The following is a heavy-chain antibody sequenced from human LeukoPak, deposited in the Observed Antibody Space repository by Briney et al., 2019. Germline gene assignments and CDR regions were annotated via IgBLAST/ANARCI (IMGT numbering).Heavy chain of an antibody. J-gene: IGHJ4*02. CDR2: IYHSGST. Sequence: PSGTLSLTCAVSGDSITKSVRGICVRQTPGKGLGGVGDIYHSGSTNSNPSLKSRVTLSLDKSKNQFSLKLSSVTSADTAVYYCARGGSHLWQSFDSWGQGTLVTVP. V-gene: IGHV4-4*02. D-gene: IGHD5-18*01. CDR1: GDSITKSVR. CDR3: ARGGSHLWQSFDS.